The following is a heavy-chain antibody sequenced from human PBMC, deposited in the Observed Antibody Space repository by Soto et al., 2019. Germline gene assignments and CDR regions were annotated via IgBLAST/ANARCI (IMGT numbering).Heavy chain of an antibody. CDR2: ISSTRSAM. Sequence: EVQLVESGGGLVQPGGSLRLSCAASGFTFSSYSFNWVRQAPGKGLEWISYISSTRSAMYYADSVKGRFTISRDNAKSSLYLQLNSLRAEDTAVYYCVRDWSYSFDCWVQGTLVTVSS. D-gene: IGHD3-10*01. CDR1: GFTFSSYS. CDR3: VRDWSYSFDC. V-gene: IGHV3-48*01. J-gene: IGHJ4*02.